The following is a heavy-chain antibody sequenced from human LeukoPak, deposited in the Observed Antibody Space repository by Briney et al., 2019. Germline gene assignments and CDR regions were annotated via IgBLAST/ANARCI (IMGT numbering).Heavy chain of an antibody. CDR3: AKGHSTLRLGELSCDY. CDR1: GLTFSSYG. V-gene: IGHV3-30*18. CDR2: ISYDGSNK. J-gene: IGHJ4*02. D-gene: IGHD3-16*02. Sequence: GGSLRLSCAASGLTFSSYGMHWVRQAPGKGLEWVAVISYDGSNKYYADSVKGRFTISRDNSKNTLYLQMNSLRAEDTAVYYCAKGHSTLRLGELSCDYWGQGTLVTVSS.